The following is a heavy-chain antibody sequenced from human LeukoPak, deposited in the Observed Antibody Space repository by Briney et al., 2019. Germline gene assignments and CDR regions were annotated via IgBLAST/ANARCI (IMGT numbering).Heavy chain of an antibody. J-gene: IGHJ4*02. D-gene: IGHD1-7*01. CDR1: GFIFNNYV. CDR3: AKGEGPTVGIT. Sequence: GGSLRLSCAASGFIFNNYVMSWVRQGPGKGLEWVSASGGGGGRTYYADSVKGRFTISRDNSKNTLFLQMGSLRAEDTDVYYCAKGEGPTVGITWGQGTLVTVTS. V-gene: IGHV3-23*01. CDR2: SGGGGGRT.